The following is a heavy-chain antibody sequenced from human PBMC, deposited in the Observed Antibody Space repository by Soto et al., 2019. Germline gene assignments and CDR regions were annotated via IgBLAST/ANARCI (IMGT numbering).Heavy chain of an antibody. V-gene: IGHV3-15*01. CDR1: GFMFSRAW. CDR2: IKSKKDGGAR. J-gene: IGHJ4*02. CDR3: VEGWNDF. D-gene: IGHD1-1*01. Sequence: EVHVVESGGDLVEPGGSLRLSCETSGFMFSRAWMSWVRQAPGKGLEWVARIKSKKDGGARDYAAPVNGRFSISRDDSKSTVYLQMNSLRAEDTALYYCVEGWNDFWGQGTLVTASS.